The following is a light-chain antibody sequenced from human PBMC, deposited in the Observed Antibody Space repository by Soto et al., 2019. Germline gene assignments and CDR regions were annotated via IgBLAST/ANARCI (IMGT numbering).Light chain of an antibody. CDR3: QQSYDNPPYT. J-gene: IGKJ2*01. CDR2: SAS. V-gene: IGKV1-39*01. CDR1: QKIDSY. Sequence: DLQMTQSPPSLSASVGDRVTITCRASQKIDSYLNWYRQKPGKAPEVLIYSASSLESGVPSRFSGSGSGTDFTLTISSLEPEDSAMYFCQQSYDNPPYTFGQGTKLEIK.